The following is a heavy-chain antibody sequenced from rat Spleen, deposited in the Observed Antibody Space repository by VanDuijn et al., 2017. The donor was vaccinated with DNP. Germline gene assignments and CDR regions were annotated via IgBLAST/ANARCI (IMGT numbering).Heavy chain of an antibody. V-gene: IGHV3-1*01. CDR2: ISYAGSP. CDR3: TRETKEYTVGPMDA. D-gene: IGHD1-1*01. J-gene: IGHJ4*01. CDR1: GYSITSNY. Sequence: EVQLQESGPGLVKPSQSLSLTCSVTGYSITSNYWGWIRKFQGSEMDWIGHISYAGSPRYTPSLKSELSITRDTSTNQFFLQLNSLTTEDTAVYICTRETKEYTVGPMDACGQGTSVTVSS.